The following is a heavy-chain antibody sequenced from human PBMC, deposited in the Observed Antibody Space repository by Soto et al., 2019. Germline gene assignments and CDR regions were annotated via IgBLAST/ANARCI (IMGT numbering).Heavy chain of an antibody. D-gene: IGHD2-21*01. CDR2: IIPIFGTA. V-gene: IGHV1-69*01. CDR3: ARDKLIDGISLFGLFNY. J-gene: IGHJ4*02. CDR1: GGTFSSYA. Sequence: QVQLVQSGAEVKKPGSSVKVSCKASGGTFSSYAISWVRQAPGQGLEWMGGIIPIFGTANYAQKFQGRFTITADESTNTSYMELRSMRFEDTAVYYCARDKLIDGISLFGLFNYWGQGTLVTVSS.